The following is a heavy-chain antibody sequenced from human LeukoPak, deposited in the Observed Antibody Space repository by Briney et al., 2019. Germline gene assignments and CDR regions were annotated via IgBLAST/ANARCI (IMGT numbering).Heavy chain of an antibody. D-gene: IGHD3-10*01. CDR2: ISGSGGST. CDR1: GFTFSSYA. V-gene: IGHV3-23*01. CDR3: AKDFRVVVRGVISFDY. Sequence: PGGSLRLSCAASGFTFSSYAMSWVRQAPGKGLEWVSGISGSGGSTYYADSVKGRFTISRDNSKNTLYLQMNSLRAEDTAVYYCAKDFRVVVRGVISFDYWGQGTLVTVSS. J-gene: IGHJ4*02.